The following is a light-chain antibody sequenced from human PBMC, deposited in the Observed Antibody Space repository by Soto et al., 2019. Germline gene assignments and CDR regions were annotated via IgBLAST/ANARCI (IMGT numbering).Light chain of an antibody. CDR3: SSYTSSSILGV. CDR1: STDVGGYNY. V-gene: IGLV2-14*01. J-gene: IGLJ2*01. CDR2: EVS. Sequence: QSALNQPASVSGSPGQSITISCTGTSTDVGGYNYVSWYQHHPGKAPKLMIYEVSNRPSGVSNRFSGSKSGNTASLTISGLLAEDEADYYCSSYTSSSILGVFGGGTQLTVL.